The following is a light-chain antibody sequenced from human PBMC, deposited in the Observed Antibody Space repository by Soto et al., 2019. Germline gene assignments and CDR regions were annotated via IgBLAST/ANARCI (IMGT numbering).Light chain of an antibody. Sequence: AIQMTQSPSSLSASVGDRVTISCRASQGIGNALAWYQQKPGKPPKVLIYGASNLQSWVPPRFSGSGSGTGFTLTISSLQQAESATYYSLQDINYPLTFGQGTQVEIK. J-gene: IGKJ1*01. CDR2: GAS. CDR3: LQDINYPLT. V-gene: IGKV1-6*01. CDR1: QGIGNA.